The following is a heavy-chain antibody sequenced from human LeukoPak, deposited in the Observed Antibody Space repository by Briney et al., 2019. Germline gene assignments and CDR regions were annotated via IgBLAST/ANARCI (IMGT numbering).Heavy chain of an antibody. CDR3: ARDRIQLWSHDY. V-gene: IGHV3-7*04. Sequence: PGGSLRLSCAASGLTFSSYSMNWVRQAPGKGLEWVANIKPDGSEKYYVDSVKGRFTISRDNAKNSLYLQMNGLRAEDTAVYYCARDRIQLWSHDYWGQGTLVTVSS. CDR2: IKPDGSEK. CDR1: GLTFSSYS. D-gene: IGHD5-18*01. J-gene: IGHJ4*02.